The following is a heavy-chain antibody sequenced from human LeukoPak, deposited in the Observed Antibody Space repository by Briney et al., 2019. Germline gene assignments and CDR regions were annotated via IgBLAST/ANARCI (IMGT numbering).Heavy chain of an antibody. V-gene: IGHV3-21*04. Sequence: PGTSLRLSCAASGFIFTSYDMKWVRQAPGKGLEWLSLISSSDTQVYYADSVKGRFTISRDNAKKTLYLQMNSLRAEDTAVYYCAREQLLRGIDYWGQGTRVTVSS. CDR2: ISSSDTQV. CDR3: AREQLLRGIDY. D-gene: IGHD3-10*01. J-gene: IGHJ4*02. CDR1: GFIFTSYD.